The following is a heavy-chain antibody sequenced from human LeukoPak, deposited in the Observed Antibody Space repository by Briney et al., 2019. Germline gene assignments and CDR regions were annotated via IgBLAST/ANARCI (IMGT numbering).Heavy chain of an antibody. CDR3: ARDNYYYDSSGYYRANFVFDY. V-gene: IGHV4-61*02. Sequence: PSETLSLTCTVSGGSISSGSYYGSWIRQPAGKGLEWIGRIYTSVSTNYNPSLKSRVTISVDTSKNQFSLKLSSVTAADTAVYYCARDNYYYDSSGYYRANFVFDYWGQGTLVTVSS. CDR2: IYTSVST. J-gene: IGHJ4*02. D-gene: IGHD3-22*01. CDR1: GGSISSGSYY.